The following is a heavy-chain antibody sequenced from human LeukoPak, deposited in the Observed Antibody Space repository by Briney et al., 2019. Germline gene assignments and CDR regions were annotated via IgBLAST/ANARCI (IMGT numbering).Heavy chain of an antibody. V-gene: IGHV4-34*01. CDR3: PRAPPYYDPDNWFDP. CDR1: GGSFSGYY. Sequence: PSETLSLTCAVYGGSFSGYYWSWIRQPPGKGLEWIGEINHSGSTNYNPSLKSRVTISVDTSKNQFSLKLSSVTAADTAVYYCPRAPPYYDPDNWFDPWGQGTLVTVSS. D-gene: IGHD3-3*01. J-gene: IGHJ5*02. CDR2: INHSGST.